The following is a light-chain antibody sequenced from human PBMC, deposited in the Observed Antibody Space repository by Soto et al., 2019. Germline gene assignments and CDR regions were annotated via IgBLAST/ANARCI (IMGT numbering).Light chain of an antibody. CDR2: EVS. V-gene: IGLV2-14*01. Sequence: QSVLTQSASVSGSPGQSITISCTGTSSDVGGYNYVSWYQQHPGKAPKLMIYEVSNRPSGVSNRFSGSKSGNTASLTISGLQAEDEADYYCSSYTSSSTPCVFGTGTKVTVL. J-gene: IGLJ1*01. CDR3: SSYTSSSTPCV. CDR1: SSDVGGYNY.